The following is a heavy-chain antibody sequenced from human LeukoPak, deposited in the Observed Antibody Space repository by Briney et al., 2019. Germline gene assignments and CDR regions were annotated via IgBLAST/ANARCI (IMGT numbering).Heavy chain of an antibody. Sequence: GGSLRLSCAASGFTFSSYGMHWVRQAPGKGLEWVAVISYDGSNKYYADSVKGRFTISRDNSKNTLYLQMNSLRAEDTAVYYRAKDSGSGSYSTFDYWGQGTLVTVSS. V-gene: IGHV3-30*18. J-gene: IGHJ4*02. CDR3: AKDSGSGSYSTFDY. CDR2: ISYDGSNK. CDR1: GFTFSSYG. D-gene: IGHD3-10*01.